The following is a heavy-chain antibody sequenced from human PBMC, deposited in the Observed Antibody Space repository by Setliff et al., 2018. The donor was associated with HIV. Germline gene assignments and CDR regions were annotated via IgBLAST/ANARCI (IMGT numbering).Heavy chain of an antibody. J-gene: IGHJ6*02. CDR1: GNSLTESS. Sequence: GASVKVSCKVSGNSLTESSMHWVRQAPGKGLEWMGGFDPEDGETTHAQNFQGRVTMTRDTSTSTVYMELSSLRSEDTAVYYCVREGHCVGVKCYSTDVWGQGTTVTVSS. CDR3: VREGHCVGVKCYSTDV. V-gene: IGHV1-24*01. D-gene: IGHD2-15*01. CDR2: FDPEDGET.